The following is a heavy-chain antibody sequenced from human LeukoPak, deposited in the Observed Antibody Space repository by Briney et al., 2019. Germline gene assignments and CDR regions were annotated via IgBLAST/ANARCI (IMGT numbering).Heavy chain of an antibody. CDR3: ARDTTYKLDS. D-gene: IGHD1-1*01. V-gene: IGHV3-7*01. Sequence: AGGSLRLSCAASEFIFSNYWMTWVRQAPGKGLEWVANIKQDGGSKYYVESVKGRFTISRDNAKNSLYLQMNSLRAEDTAIYYCARDTTYKLDSWGQGTLVTVSS. CDR2: IKQDGGSK. J-gene: IGHJ4*02. CDR1: EFIFSNYW.